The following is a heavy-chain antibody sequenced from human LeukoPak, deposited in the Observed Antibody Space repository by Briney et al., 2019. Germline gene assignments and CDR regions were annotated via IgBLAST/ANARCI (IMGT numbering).Heavy chain of an antibody. J-gene: IGHJ6*02. CDR2: IIPIFGTA. Sequence: GASVKVSCKASGGTFSSYAISWVRQAPGQGLEWMGGIIPIFGTANYAQKFQGRVTITADESTSTAYMELSSLRSEDTAVYYCASAASPGITGTTYYYYGMDVWGQGTTVTVSS. D-gene: IGHD1-7*01. CDR1: GGTFSSYA. V-gene: IGHV1-69*13. CDR3: ASAASPGITGTTYYYYGMDV.